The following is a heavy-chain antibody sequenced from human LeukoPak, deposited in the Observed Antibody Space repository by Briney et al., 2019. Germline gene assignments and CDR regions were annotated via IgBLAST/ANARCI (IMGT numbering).Heavy chain of an antibody. V-gene: IGHV3-23*01. CDR3: AKEPEDYYGSGSSPYYFDY. CDR1: GFTFSSYA. J-gene: IGHJ4*02. CDR2: ISGSGGST. Sequence: PGGSLRPSCAASGFTFSSYAMSWVRQAPGKGLEWVSAISGSGGSTYYADSVKGRFTISRDNSKNTLYLQMNSLRAEDTAVYYCAKEPEDYYGSGSSPYYFDYWGQGTLVTVSS. D-gene: IGHD3-10*01.